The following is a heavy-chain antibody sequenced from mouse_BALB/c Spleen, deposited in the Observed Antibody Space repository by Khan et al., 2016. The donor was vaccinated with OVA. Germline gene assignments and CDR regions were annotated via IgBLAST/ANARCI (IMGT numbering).Heavy chain of an antibody. CDR2: ISPESGNT. Sequence: QVQLKESGTELARPGASVKLSCKASGYIFIDYNINWVKQRTGQGLEWIGEISPESGNTYYNEKFKGKATLTADKSSSTAYMQLSSLTSEDSAVYFCAREWSAWFPYWGQGTLITVSA. CDR3: AREWSAWFPY. J-gene: IGHJ3*01. CDR1: GYIFIDYN. V-gene: IGHV1-77*01. D-gene: IGHD1-3*01.